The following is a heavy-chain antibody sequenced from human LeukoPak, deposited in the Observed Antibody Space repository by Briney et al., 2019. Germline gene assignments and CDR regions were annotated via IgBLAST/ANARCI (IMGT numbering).Heavy chain of an antibody. CDR1: GGSFSGYY. D-gene: IGHD3-16*01. Sequence: SETLSLTCAVYGGSFSGYYWSWIRQPPGKGPEWIGEINHSGSTNYNPSLKSRVTISVDTSKNQFSLKLSSVTAADTAVYYCARGGGSFDYWGQGTLVTVSS. J-gene: IGHJ4*02. CDR2: INHSGST. V-gene: IGHV4-34*01. CDR3: ARGGGSFDY.